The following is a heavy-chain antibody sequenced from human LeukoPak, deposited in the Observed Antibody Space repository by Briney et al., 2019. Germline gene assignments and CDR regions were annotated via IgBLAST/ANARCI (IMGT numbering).Heavy chain of an antibody. J-gene: IGHJ4*02. Sequence: GGSLRLSCAASGFTFSSYVMSWVRQAPGKGLEWVSAISDSGGSTFYADSVEGRFTISRDNPKNTLYLQMNSLRAEDTAVYYCAKGLYSSSSYFDYWGQGTLVTVSS. CDR1: GFTFSSYV. CDR2: ISDSGGST. D-gene: IGHD6-6*01. CDR3: AKGLYSSSSYFDY. V-gene: IGHV3-23*01.